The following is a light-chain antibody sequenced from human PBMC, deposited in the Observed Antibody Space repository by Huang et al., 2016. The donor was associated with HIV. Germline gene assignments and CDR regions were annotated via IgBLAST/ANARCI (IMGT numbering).Light chain of an antibody. CDR2: GAS. CDR1: QSVTNN. V-gene: IGKV3-15*01. J-gene: IGKJ2*01. CDR3: QQYNNWPPGDT. Sequence: EIVMTQSPATLSLALGERATLSCRASQSVTNNLAWYQQNPGQAPRLRIYGASTRATGIPARFSGSGSGTEFTLTISSLQSEDFVVYYCQQYNNWPPGDTFGQGTKLEIK.